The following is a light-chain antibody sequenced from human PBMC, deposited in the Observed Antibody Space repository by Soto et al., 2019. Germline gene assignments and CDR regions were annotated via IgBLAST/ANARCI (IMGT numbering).Light chain of an antibody. CDR1: QSISSN. CDR3: QQYNNWPYT. CDR2: GAS. Sequence: EIMMTQSPATLSVSPGERATLSCRASQSISSNLAWYQQRPGQAPRLLIFGASTRATGIPARFSGSGSGTEFTLTISSLQSEDFAVYYWQQYNNWPYTFGQGTKLEIQ. V-gene: IGKV3-15*01. J-gene: IGKJ2*01.